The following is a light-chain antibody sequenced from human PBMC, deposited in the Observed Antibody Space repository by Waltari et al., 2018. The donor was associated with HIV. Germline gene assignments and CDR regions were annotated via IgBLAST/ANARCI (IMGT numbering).Light chain of an antibody. CDR3: YSTDSSGNYRM. V-gene: IGLV3-10*01. Sequence: SYELTQPPSVSVSPGQTARITCSGDALPKKYAYWYQQKSGQAPVLVIYEDSKRPSEIPERFSGSTSGTMATLIISGAQVEDEADYYCYSTDSSGNYRMFGGGTKLTVL. CDR2: EDS. CDR1: ALPKKY. J-gene: IGLJ3*02.